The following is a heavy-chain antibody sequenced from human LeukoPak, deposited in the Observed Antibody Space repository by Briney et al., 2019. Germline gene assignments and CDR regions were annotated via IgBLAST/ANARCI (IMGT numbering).Heavy chain of an antibody. V-gene: IGHV1-18*01. J-gene: IGHJ3*02. CDR1: GYTFTSYG. D-gene: IGHD3-3*01. Sequence: ASVKVSCKASGYTFTSYGISWVRQAPGQGLEWMGWISAYNGNTNYGQKLQGRVNMTTDTSTSTAYMELRSLRSDDTAVYYCARDRSHYDFWSGYYQGDAFDIWGQGTMVTVSS. CDR2: ISAYNGNT. CDR3: ARDRSHYDFWSGYYQGDAFDI.